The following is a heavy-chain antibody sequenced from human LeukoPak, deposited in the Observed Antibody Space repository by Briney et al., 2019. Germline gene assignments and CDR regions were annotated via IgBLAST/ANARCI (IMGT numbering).Heavy chain of an antibody. CDR2: ISYDGSNK. Sequence: PGGSLRLSCAASGFTFSSHAMHWVRQAPGKGLEWVAVISYDGSNKYYADSVKGRFTISRDNSKNTLYLQMNSLGAEDTAVYYCAKPYTPSGGEQWLVHWGQGTLVTVSP. CDR1: GFTFSSHA. V-gene: IGHV3-30-3*02. J-gene: IGHJ4*02. CDR3: AKPYTPSGGEQWLVH. D-gene: IGHD6-19*01.